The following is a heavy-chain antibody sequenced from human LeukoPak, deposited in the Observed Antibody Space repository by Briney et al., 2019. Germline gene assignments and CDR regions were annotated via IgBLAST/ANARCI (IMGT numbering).Heavy chain of an antibody. V-gene: IGHV3-48*02. CDR1: GFTVSSNH. CDR3: ARGGGRSYSDAFDI. CDR2: ISGTSTAI. Sequence: GGSLRLSCAASGFTVSSNHMNWVRQAPGKGLEWVSFISGTSTAIYYADSVKGRFTISRDIARKSLYLQMNSLRDEDTAVYYCARGGGRSYSDAFDIWGRGTVVTVSS. D-gene: IGHD1-26*01. J-gene: IGHJ3*02.